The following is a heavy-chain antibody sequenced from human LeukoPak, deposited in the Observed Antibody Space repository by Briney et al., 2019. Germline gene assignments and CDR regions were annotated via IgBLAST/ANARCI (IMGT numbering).Heavy chain of an antibody. Sequence: GGSLRLSCAVSGITFSSYWMSWVGQAPGKGLEWVANIKQDGSEKYYVDSVKGRFTISRDNAKNSLYLQMNSLRAEDTAVYYCVSKGSGSYYYYYYYMDVWGKGTTVTVSS. V-gene: IGHV3-7*01. CDR2: IKQDGSEK. J-gene: IGHJ6*03. CDR3: VSKGSGSYYYYYYYMDV. D-gene: IGHD3-10*01. CDR1: GITFSSYW.